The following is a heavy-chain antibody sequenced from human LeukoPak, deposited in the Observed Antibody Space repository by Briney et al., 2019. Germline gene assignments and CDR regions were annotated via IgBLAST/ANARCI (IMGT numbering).Heavy chain of an antibody. J-gene: IGHJ3*02. D-gene: IGHD1-1*01. CDR2: IKQDGSEK. Sequence: GGSLRLSCAVSGFTFSSYWMSWFRLAPGKGLEWVANIKQDGSEKLYVESVKGRFTISRDNAKNSLYLQMNSLRAEDTAVYYCARDGTTLDAFDIWGQGTMVTVSS. V-gene: IGHV3-7*01. CDR1: GFTFSSYW. CDR3: ARDGTTLDAFDI.